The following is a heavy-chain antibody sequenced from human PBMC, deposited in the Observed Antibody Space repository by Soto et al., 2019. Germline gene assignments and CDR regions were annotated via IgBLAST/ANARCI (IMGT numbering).Heavy chain of an antibody. CDR2: IVVGSGNT. CDR3: AAVQSSSWYSLNWFDP. J-gene: IGHJ5*02. V-gene: IGHV1-58*02. D-gene: IGHD6-13*01. Sequence: QMQLVQSGPEVKKPGTSVKVSCKASGFTFTSSAMQWVRQARGQRLEWIGWIVVGSGNTNYAQKFQERVTITRDMSTSTSYMELSSLRSEDTAVYYCAAVQSSSWYSLNWFDPWGQGTLVTVSS. CDR1: GFTFTSSA.